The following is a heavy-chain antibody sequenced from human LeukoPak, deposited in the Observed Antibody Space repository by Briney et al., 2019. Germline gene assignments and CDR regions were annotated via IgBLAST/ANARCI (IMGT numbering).Heavy chain of an antibody. CDR1: GFTFSSYS. D-gene: IGHD2-8*01. V-gene: IGHV3-23*01. Sequence: GGSLRLSCAASGFTFSSYSMNWVRQAPGKGLQWVANILASGSPTYYADSVKGRFIISRDNSKNTVYLQMNSLRVEDTAIYYCAKDLRPDGVDNFDHWGQGILVTVSS. CDR3: AKDLRPDGVDNFDH. CDR2: ILASGSPT. J-gene: IGHJ4*02.